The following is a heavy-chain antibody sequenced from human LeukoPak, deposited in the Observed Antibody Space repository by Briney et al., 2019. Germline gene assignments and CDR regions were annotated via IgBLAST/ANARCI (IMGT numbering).Heavy chain of an antibody. D-gene: IGHD5-18*01. CDR3: ARDAVGTANAV. CDR2: ISSSSSYI. V-gene: IGHV3-21*01. J-gene: IGHJ6*02. Sequence: GGSLRLSCAASGFTFSSYSMNWVRQAPGKGLEWVSSISSSSSYIYYADSVKGRFTISRDNAKNTLYLQMNSLRAEDTAVYYCARDAVGTANAVWGQGTTVTVSS. CDR1: GFTFSSYS.